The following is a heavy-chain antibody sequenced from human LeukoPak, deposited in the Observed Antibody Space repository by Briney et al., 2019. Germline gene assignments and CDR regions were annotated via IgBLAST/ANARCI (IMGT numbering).Heavy chain of an antibody. CDR3: ARSRSWLLKGDFDY. V-gene: IGHV1-2*02. CDR1: GYTFTGYY. J-gene: IGHJ4*02. CDR2: INPNSGGT. D-gene: IGHD3-22*01. Sequence: ASVKVSCKASGYTFTGYYMHWVRQAPGQGLEWMGWINPNSGGTNYAQKFQGRVTMTRDTSISTAYMELSRLRFDDTAVYYCARSRSWLLKGDFDYWGQGTLVTVSS.